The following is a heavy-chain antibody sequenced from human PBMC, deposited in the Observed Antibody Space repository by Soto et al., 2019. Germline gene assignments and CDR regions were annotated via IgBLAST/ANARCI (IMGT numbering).Heavy chain of an antibody. CDR1: GFSVTTNY. CDR3: AKKPPSSIQGWAFGMDV. D-gene: IGHD1-26*01. J-gene: IGHJ6*02. V-gene: IGHV3-53*02. Sequence: EVQLVETGGGLIQPGGSLRPSCLASGFSVTTNYIIWVRQPPGKGLEWVSTTFTGGSTHYADSVKGRFSISRDNSKNTLYLQMNNLRVEDTAVYYCAKKPPSSIQGWAFGMDVWGQGTTVSVSS. CDR2: TFTGGST.